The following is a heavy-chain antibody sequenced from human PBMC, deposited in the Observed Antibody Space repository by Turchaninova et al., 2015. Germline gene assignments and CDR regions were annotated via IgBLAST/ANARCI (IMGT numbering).Heavy chain of an antibody. CDR3: TRNPYTSGWIPTDY. V-gene: IGHV3-15*07. D-gene: IGHD6-19*01. CDR1: GFTFTDAW. CDR2: IKSKTDGGTT. Sequence: GGGLAKPGGSLRLSCVASGFTFTDAWMNWVRQAPGKGLEWVGRIKSKTDGGTTDYAAPVKDRFIISRDDSINTLYLQMNSLKTEDTAGYYCTRNPYTSGWIPTDYWGQGTLVTVSS. J-gene: IGHJ4*02.